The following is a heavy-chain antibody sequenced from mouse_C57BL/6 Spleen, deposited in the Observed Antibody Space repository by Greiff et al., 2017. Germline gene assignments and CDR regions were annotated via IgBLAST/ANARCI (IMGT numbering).Heavy chain of an antibody. D-gene: IGHD1-1*01. Sequence: QVTLKESGPGILQSSQTLSLTCSFSGFSLSTSGMGVSWIRQPSGKGLEWLAHIYWDDDKRYNPSLKSRLTISKDTSRNQVFLKITSVDTADTATYCCARPYYGSSSAWFAYWGQGTLVTVSA. CDR3: ARPYYGSSSAWFAY. V-gene: IGHV8-12*01. J-gene: IGHJ3*01. CDR1: GFSLSTSGMG. CDR2: IYWDDDK.